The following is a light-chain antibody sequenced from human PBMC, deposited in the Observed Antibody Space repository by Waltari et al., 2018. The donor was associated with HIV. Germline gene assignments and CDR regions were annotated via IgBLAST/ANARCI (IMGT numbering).Light chain of an antibody. CDR3: QQYNSWPGT. V-gene: IGKV3-15*01. J-gene: IGKJ1*01. CDR2: DAS. CDR1: QSVSSN. Sequence: EIVMTQSPATLSVSPGERATISCRASQSVSSNLAWYQHNPGQAPRLLIYDASTRATGIPARFSGSGSGTEFTLTISSLQSEDFAVYYCQQYNSWPGTFGQGTKVEIK.